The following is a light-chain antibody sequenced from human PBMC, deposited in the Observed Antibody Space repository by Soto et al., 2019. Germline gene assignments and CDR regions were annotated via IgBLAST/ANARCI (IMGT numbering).Light chain of an antibody. V-gene: IGLV8-61*01. CDR2: NTN. Sequence: QTVVTQEPSFSVSPGGTVTLTCGLSSGSVSTAYYPSWYQQTPGQAPRTLVYNTNIRPSGVPDRFSGSILGNKAALPITGAQADDESDYYCVLYMGNGIWVFGGGTKLTVL. CDR3: VLYMGNGIWV. J-gene: IGLJ3*02. CDR1: SGSVSTAYY.